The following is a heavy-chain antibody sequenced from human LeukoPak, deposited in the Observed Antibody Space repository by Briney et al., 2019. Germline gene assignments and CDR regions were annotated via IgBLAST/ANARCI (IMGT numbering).Heavy chain of an antibody. V-gene: IGHV4-39*07. CDR1: GGSISSSSYY. CDR2: IYYSGST. J-gene: IGHJ5*02. Sequence: PSETLSLTCTVSGGSISSSSYYWGWIRQPPGKGLEWIGSIYYSGSTYYNPSLKSRVTISVDTSKNQFSLKLSSVTAADTAVYYCARGTQDTMVRGVIRGWFDPWGQGTLVTVSS. D-gene: IGHD3-10*01. CDR3: ARGTQDTMVRGVIRGWFDP.